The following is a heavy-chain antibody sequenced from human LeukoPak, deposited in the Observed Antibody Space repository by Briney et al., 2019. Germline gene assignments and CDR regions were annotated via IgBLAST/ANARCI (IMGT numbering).Heavy chain of an antibody. CDR3: ARLRVARVDRTNTKYTWFDH. Sequence: GGSLRLSCAASEFTFTNYAMSWVRQAPGKGLEWVSSISDSGDTTYYADSVKGRFTVSRDNSKSTLYLQMNSLRAEDTAVYYCARLRVARVDRTNTKYTWFDHWGQGTLVTVSS. J-gene: IGHJ5*02. D-gene: IGHD5-18*01. CDR2: ISDSGDTT. CDR1: EFTFTNYA. V-gene: IGHV3-23*01.